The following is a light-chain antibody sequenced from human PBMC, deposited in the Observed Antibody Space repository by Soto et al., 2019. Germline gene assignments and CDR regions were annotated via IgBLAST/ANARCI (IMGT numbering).Light chain of an antibody. CDR2: ATS. CDR3: PQSFSSSWT. J-gene: IGKJ1*01. V-gene: IGKV1-39*01. CDR1: QSIPKS. Sequence: DIQLTQSPSSLSASIGDGVTITCRASQSIPKSLNWYQQKPGKAPKLLIYATSGLQSGVPSRFSGSGSGTDFTPTISSLQREDFAAYYCPQSFSSSWTFGQGTKVDIK.